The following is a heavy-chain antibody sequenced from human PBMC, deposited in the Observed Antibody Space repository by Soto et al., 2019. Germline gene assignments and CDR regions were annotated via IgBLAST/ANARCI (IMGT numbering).Heavy chain of an antibody. CDR1: GGSFSGYY. V-gene: IGHV4-34*01. J-gene: IGHJ5*02. Sequence: SETLSLTCAVYGGSFSGYYWSWIRQPPGKGLEWIGEINHSGSTNYNPSLKSRVTISVDTSKNQFSLKLSSVTAADTAVYYCARGQGLRFLEWLLYRYRWFDPWGQETLVNV. CDR3: ARGQGLRFLEWLLYRYRWFDP. D-gene: IGHD3-3*01. CDR2: INHSGST.